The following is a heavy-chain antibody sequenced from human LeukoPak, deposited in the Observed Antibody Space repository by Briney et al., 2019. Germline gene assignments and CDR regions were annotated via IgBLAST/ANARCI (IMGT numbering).Heavy chain of an antibody. V-gene: IGHV4-4*07. CDR3: ARDHQQLETRGYYYYYYMDV. D-gene: IGHD6-13*01. CDR2: IYTSGST. J-gene: IGHJ6*03. CDR1: GGSISSYY. Sequence: SETLSLTCTVSGGSISSYYWSWIRQPPGKGLEWIGRIYTSGSTNYNPSLKSRVTMSVDTSKNQFSLKLSSVTAADTAVYYCARDHQQLETRGYYYYYYMDVWGKGTTVTVSS.